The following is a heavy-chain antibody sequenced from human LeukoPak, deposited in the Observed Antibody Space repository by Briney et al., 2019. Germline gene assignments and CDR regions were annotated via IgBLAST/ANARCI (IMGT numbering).Heavy chain of an antibody. CDR3: ATAPYYDFWSGYFLY. J-gene: IGHJ4*02. CDR1: GYTLTESS. Sequence: ASVKVSCKVSGYTLTESSMHWVRQAPGKGLEWMGGFDPKEGETIYAQKFQGRVTMTEDTSTDTAYMELSSLRSEDTAVYYCATAPYYDFWSGYFLYWGQGTLVTVSS. D-gene: IGHD3-3*01. CDR2: FDPKEGET. V-gene: IGHV1-24*01.